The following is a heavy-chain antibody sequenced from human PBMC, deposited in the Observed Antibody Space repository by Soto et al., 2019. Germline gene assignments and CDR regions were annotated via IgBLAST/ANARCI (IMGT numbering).Heavy chain of an antibody. V-gene: IGHV4-59*01. Sequence: SETLSLTCTVSGGSISSYYWSWIRQPPGKGLEWIGYIYYSGSTNYNPSLKSRVTISVDTSKNQFSLKLSSVTAADTAVYYCARGRRYYYDSSGPGGAFDIWGQGTMATVSS. D-gene: IGHD3-22*01. CDR2: IYYSGST. J-gene: IGHJ3*02. CDR1: GGSISSYY. CDR3: ARGRRYYYDSSGPGGAFDI.